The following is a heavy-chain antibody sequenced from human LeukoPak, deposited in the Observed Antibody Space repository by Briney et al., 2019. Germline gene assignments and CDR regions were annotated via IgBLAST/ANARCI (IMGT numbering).Heavy chain of an antibody. Sequence: SETLSLTCTVSGGSISSYYWSWIRQPPGKGLEWIGYIYYSGSTNYNPSLKSRVTISVDTSKNQFSLKLSSVTAADTAVYYCARESLRDFYYDSSGAFDYWGQGTLVTVSS. CDR2: IYYSGST. CDR1: GGSISSYY. D-gene: IGHD3-22*01. CDR3: ARESLRDFYYDSSGAFDY. V-gene: IGHV4-59*01. J-gene: IGHJ4*02.